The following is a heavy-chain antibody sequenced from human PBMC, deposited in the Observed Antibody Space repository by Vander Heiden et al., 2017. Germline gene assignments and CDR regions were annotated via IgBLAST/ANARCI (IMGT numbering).Heavy chain of an antibody. Sequence: EVQLVESGGGLVKPGGSLRLSCAASGFTFSCYSMNWVRQAPGKGLEWVSSISSSSSYIYYADSVKGRFTISRDNAKNSLYLQMNSLRAEDTAVYYCVTHCSSTSCYLGGGYWGQGTLVTVSS. CDR3: VTHCSSTSCYLGGGY. CDR1: GFTFSCYS. D-gene: IGHD2-2*01. CDR2: ISSSSSYI. V-gene: IGHV3-21*01. J-gene: IGHJ4*02.